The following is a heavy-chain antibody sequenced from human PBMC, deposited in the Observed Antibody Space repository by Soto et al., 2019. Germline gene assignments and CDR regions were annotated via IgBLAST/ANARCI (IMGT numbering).Heavy chain of an antibody. V-gene: IGHV1-18*01. CDR2: IATYNSNK. J-gene: IGHJ5*02. Sequence: HLVQSGPEVKKPGASVTVSCKTSGDTFTNFGLSWVRQAPGQGLEWMGWIATYNSNKNYAQKFQGRFTTTTDTSTSTGYMELKSLEYGDTAVYYCARVLRGVVNWFDPWGQGTLVTVSS. CDR1: GDTFTNFG. D-gene: IGHD3-10*01. CDR3: ARVLRGVVNWFDP.